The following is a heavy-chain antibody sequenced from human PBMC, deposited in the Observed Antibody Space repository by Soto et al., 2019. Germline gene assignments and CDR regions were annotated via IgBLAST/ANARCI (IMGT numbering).Heavy chain of an antibody. CDR1: GYTFTSYA. D-gene: IGHD3-3*01. V-gene: IGHV1-3*01. J-gene: IGHJ4*02. Sequence: SVKVSCNASGYTFTSYAMHWVRQAPGQRLEWMGWINAGNGNTKYSQKFQGRVTITRDTSASTAYMELSSLRSEDTAVYYCARVSVFGVDMFDYWGQGTLVTVSS. CDR2: INAGNGNT. CDR3: ARVSVFGVDMFDY.